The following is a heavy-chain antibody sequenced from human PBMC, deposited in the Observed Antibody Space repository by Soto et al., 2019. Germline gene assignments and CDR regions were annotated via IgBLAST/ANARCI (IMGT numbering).Heavy chain of an antibody. CDR3: AHRVLRTVFGLVTTTAIYFDF. V-gene: IGHV2-5*02. J-gene: IGHJ4*02. CDR2: IYWDDDK. CDR1: GFSLTTSGVG. Sequence: QITLNESGPTVVRPTETLTLTCRFSGFSLTTSGVGVGWIRQSPGKAPEWLALIYWDDDKRYSASLKSRLTITNDHSKNQVVLTVSDLDPTDTATYYCAHRVLRTVFGLVTTTAIYFDFWGQGTPVAVSS. D-gene: IGHD3-3*01.